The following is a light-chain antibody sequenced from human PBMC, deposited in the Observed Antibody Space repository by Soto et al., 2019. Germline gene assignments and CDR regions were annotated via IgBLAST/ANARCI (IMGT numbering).Light chain of an antibody. CDR1: QSVRSN. CDR2: GAS. J-gene: IGKJ1*01. Sequence: ELVMTQSPATLSVSPGERVTLSCRASQSVRSNLAWYQQKPGQAPRLLIYGASSRATGIPDRFSGSGSGTDFTLAISRLEPEDFAVYYCQQYGSSPRTFGQGTKVDIK. CDR3: QQYGSSPRT. V-gene: IGKV3-20*01.